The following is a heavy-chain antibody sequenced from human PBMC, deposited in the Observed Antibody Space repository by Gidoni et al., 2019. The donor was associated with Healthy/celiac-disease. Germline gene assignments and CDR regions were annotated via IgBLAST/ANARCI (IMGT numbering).Heavy chain of an antibody. CDR3: ARDPEGCYYFDY. V-gene: IGHV3-21*01. CDR2: ISSISSYI. J-gene: IGHJ4*02. D-gene: IGHD3-10*01. Sequence: EVQLVESGGGLVKPGGSLILSCAASGFTFSSYSMNWVRQAPGKGLEWVSSISSISSYIYDADSVKGRFTISRDNAKNSLYLQMNSLRAEDTAVYYCARDPEGCYYFDYWGQGTLVTVSS. CDR1: GFTFSSYS.